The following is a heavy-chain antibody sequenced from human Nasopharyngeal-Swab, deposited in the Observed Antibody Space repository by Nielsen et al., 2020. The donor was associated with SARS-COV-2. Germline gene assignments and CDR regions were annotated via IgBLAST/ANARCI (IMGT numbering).Heavy chain of an antibody. Sequence: SETLSLTCAVYGGSFSGYYWSWIRQSPGKGLEWIGEINHSGSINYNPSLKSRVTISVETSKNQFSLKLSSVTAADTAAYYCARGRGITVTTPSPVFDYWGQGTLVTVSS. CDR3: ARGRGITVTTPSPVFDY. J-gene: IGHJ4*02. D-gene: IGHD1-20*01. V-gene: IGHV4-34*01. CDR1: GGSFSGYY. CDR2: INHSGSI.